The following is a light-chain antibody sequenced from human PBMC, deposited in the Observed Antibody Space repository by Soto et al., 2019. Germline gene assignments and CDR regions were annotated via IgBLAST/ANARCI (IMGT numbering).Light chain of an antibody. CDR1: QSVSSNY. Sequence: EIVLTQSPGTLSLSPGERARLSCRASQSVSSNYLAWYQQKPGQAPRLLLHSASSRATGIPDRFSGSGSGTDFTLTISRLEPEDFAVYYCQHYGTSPPIIFGQGTRLDIK. J-gene: IGKJ5*01. V-gene: IGKV3-20*01. CDR3: QHYGTSPPII. CDR2: SAS.